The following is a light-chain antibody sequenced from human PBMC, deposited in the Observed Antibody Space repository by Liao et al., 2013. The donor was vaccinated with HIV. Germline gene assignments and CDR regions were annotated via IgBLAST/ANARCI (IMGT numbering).Light chain of an antibody. CDR2: YDS. CDR1: NIGSKS. J-gene: IGLJ1*01. V-gene: IGLV3-21*01. CDR3: QAWDSSKGV. Sequence: SYELTQPPSVSVAPGKTARITCGGNNIGSKSVHWYQQKPGQAPVLVMYYDSDRPSGIPERVSGSNSGNTATLTISRVEAGDEADYYCQAWDSSKGVFGTGTKVTVL.